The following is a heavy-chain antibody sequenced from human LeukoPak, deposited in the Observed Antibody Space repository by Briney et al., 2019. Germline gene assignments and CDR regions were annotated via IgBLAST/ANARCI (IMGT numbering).Heavy chain of an antibody. CDR3: EVYSD. J-gene: IGHJ1*01. CDR1: GSFPFSNYW. D-gene: IGHD4-11*01. V-gene: IGHV3-7*01. Sequence: GGSLRLSCAASGSFPFSNYWMNWLRPVPGKGLGGVANINQDGSRIYDVDAVEGRFTISRDNAKNSLYLQMNSLRAGDTAVYYCEVYSDWGQGTLVTVSS. CDR2: INQDGSRI.